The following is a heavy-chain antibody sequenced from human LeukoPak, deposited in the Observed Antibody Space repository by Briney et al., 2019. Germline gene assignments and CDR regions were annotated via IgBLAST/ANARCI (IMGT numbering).Heavy chain of an antibody. CDR1: GFTFTTYA. Sequence: PGGSLRLSCAASGFTFTTYAMSWVRQAPGKGLEWVSAISDIGVASYYADSVKGRFTISRDNSKNTLYQQMSSLRVEDTAVYYCAKRYGSGSLYYFDYWGQGTLVTVSS. CDR3: AKRYGSGSLYYFDY. CDR2: ISDIGVAS. V-gene: IGHV3-23*01. D-gene: IGHD3-10*01. J-gene: IGHJ4*02.